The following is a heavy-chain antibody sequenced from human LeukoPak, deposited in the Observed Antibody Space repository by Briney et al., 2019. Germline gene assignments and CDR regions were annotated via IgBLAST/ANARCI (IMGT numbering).Heavy chain of an antibody. CDR1: GASVSTGSYY. J-gene: IGHJ4*02. Sequence: PSQPVSLTCTVSGASVSTGSYYWSWIRQHPGKGLEWIGYMYYSGSANYNPSLKSRVTISVDTSKNQFSLNLNSVTAADTAMFYCAREREPTAFDYWGQGTLVSGSS. CDR2: MYYSGSA. CDR3: AREREPTAFDY. D-gene: IGHD1-26*01. V-gene: IGHV4-61*01.